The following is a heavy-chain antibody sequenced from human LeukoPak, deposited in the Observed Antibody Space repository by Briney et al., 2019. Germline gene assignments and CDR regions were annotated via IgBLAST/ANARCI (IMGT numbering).Heavy chain of an antibody. J-gene: IGHJ6*03. Sequence: PGGSLRLSCAASGFTFSSYWMSWVRQAPGKGLEWVANIKQDGSEKYYVDSVKGRFTISRDNSKNTLYLQMGSLRAEDMAVYYCARSGEGWYRTEKRTAHYYYYYYMDVWGKGTTVTVSS. CDR2: IKQDGSEK. CDR3: ARSGEGWYRTEKRTAHYYYYYYMDV. V-gene: IGHV3-7*01. CDR1: GFTFSSYW. D-gene: IGHD6-19*01.